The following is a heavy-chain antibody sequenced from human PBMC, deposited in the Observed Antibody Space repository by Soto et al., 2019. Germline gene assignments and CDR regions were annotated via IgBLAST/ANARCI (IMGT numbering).Heavy chain of an antibody. D-gene: IGHD4-4*01. Sequence: QVQLVQSGAEVKKPGSSVKVSCKASGGTFSSYAISWVRQAPGQGLEWMGGIIPIFGTANYAQKFQGRVTXTXDXXTSTADMELTSLRSEDTAVYYCARESNLIGYSFDYWVQGTLVTVSS. CDR2: IIPIFGTA. V-gene: IGHV1-69*05. CDR3: ARESNLIGYSFDY. CDR1: GGTFSSYA. J-gene: IGHJ4*02.